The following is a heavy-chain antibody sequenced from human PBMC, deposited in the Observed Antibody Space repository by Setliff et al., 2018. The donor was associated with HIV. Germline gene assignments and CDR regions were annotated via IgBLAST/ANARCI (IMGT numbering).Heavy chain of an antibody. CDR3: ARHKDSDYVWGSYRPDGFDI. CDR1: GGSISTYY. D-gene: IGHD3-16*02. J-gene: IGHJ3*02. Sequence: SETLSLTCTVSGGSISTYYWSWIRQPAGKGLEWIGRIYTSGSTDYNPSLKSRVTISVDTSKNQFYLNLNSVTDADTALYYCARHKDSDYVWGSYRPDGFDIWGQGTTVTVSS. V-gene: IGHV4-4*07. CDR2: IYTSGST.